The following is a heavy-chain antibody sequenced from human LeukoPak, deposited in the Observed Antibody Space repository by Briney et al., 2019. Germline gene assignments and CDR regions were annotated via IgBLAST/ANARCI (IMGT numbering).Heavy chain of an antibody. D-gene: IGHD3-9*01. CDR3: ARGQVERYFDWLYDYFDY. Sequence: SETLSLTCAVSGGSISSGGYSWSWIRQPPGKGLEWIGYIYHSGSTYYNPSLKSRVTISVDKSKNQFSLKLSSVTAADTAVYYCARGQVERYFDWLYDYFDYWGQGTLVTVSS. CDR2: IYHSGST. V-gene: IGHV4-30-2*01. J-gene: IGHJ4*02. CDR1: GGSISSGGYS.